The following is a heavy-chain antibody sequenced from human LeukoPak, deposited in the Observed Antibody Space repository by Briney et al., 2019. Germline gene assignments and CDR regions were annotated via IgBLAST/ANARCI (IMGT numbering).Heavy chain of an antibody. Sequence: GESLRISCKGSGYNFTNYWISWVRQMPGKGLEWMGTIDPSDSYNNYSPSFQGHVTISADESISTAYLQWSSLKASDTAMYYCARLMGTVAGNYWGQGTLVTVSS. J-gene: IGHJ4*02. D-gene: IGHD6-19*01. CDR2: IDPSDSYN. V-gene: IGHV5-10-1*01. CDR3: ARLMGTVAGNY. CDR1: GYNFTNYW.